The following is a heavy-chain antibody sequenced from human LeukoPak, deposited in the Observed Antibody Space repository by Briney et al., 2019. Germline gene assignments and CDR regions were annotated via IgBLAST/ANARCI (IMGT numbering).Heavy chain of an antibody. CDR2: IKSKTDGGTT. V-gene: IGHV3-15*07. D-gene: IGHD3-9*01. CDR1: GFIFSNAW. CDR3: TTVYLTGEGNDY. J-gene: IGHJ4*02. Sequence: GGSLRLSCAASGFIFSNAWMNWVRQAPGKGLEWVGRIKSKTDGGTTDYATPVKGRFIISRDDSKNTLYLQMNSLKTEDTALYYCTTVYLTGEGNDYWGQGTLVTVSS.